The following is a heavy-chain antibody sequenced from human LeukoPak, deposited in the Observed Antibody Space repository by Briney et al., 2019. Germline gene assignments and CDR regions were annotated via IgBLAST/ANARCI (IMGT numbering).Heavy chain of an antibody. D-gene: IGHD4-23*01. V-gene: IGHV3-7*01. J-gene: IGHJ3*02. Sequence: GGSLRLSCAASGFTFSSYWMSWVPQAPGKGLEWVANIKQDGSEKYYVDSVKGRFTISRDNAKNSLYLQMNSLRAEDTAVYYCARAVSTVVTPDDAFDIWGQGTMVTVSS. CDR1: GFTFSSYW. CDR2: IKQDGSEK. CDR3: ARAVSTVVTPDDAFDI.